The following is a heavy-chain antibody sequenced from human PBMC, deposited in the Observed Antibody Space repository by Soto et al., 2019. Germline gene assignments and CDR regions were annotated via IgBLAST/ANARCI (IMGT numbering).Heavy chain of an antibody. D-gene: IGHD2-21*02. J-gene: IGHJ4*02. CDR1: GFTFSSYG. V-gene: IGHV3-33*01. Sequence: QVQLVESGGGVVQPGRSLRLSCAASGFTFSSYGMHWVRQAPGKGLEWVAVIWYDGSNKYYADSVKGRFTISRDNSKNTLYLLMNSLRAEDTAVYYCARVRVCEGGDCYYFDYWGQGTLVTVSS. CDR2: IWYDGSNK. CDR3: ARVRVCEGGDCYYFDY.